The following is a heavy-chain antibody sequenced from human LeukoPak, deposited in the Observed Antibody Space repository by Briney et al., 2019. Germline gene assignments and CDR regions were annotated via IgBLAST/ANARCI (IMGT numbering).Heavy chain of an antibody. V-gene: IGHV3-48*04. CDR3: ARDRAPGPGFGEFLY. Sequence: PGGSLRLSCSASGFNFSAYSMSWVRQTPRKGLEWVSYVSSSSGTTYFADSVKGRFTISRDNAKNSLYLQMNSLRAEDTAVYYCARDRAPGPGFGEFLYWGQGTLVTVSS. D-gene: IGHD3-10*01. CDR1: GFNFSAYS. CDR2: VSSSSGTT. J-gene: IGHJ4*02.